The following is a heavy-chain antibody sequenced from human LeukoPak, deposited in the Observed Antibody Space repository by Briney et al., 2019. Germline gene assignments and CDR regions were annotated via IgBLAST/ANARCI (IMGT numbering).Heavy chain of an antibody. CDR3: ARGDRSSSILEDAFDI. CDR1: GFTFSSYG. V-gene: IGHV3-30*02. CDR2: IRYDGSNK. Sequence: GGSLRLSCAASGFTFSSYGMHWVRQAPGKGLEWVAFIRYDGSNKYYADSVKGRFTISRDNSKNTLYLQMNSLRAEDTAVYYCARGDRSSSILEDAFDIWGQGTMVTVSS. J-gene: IGHJ3*02. D-gene: IGHD6-6*01.